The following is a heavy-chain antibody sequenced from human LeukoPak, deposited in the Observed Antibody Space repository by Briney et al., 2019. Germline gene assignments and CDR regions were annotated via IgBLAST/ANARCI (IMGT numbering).Heavy chain of an antibody. CDR3: ARVGATYDAFDI. Sequence: SETLSLTCTVSGGSVSSGSYYWSWIRQPPGKGLEWIGYIYYSGSTDYNPSLKSRVTISVDTSKNQFSLKLSSVTAADTAVYYCARVGATYDAFDIWGQGTMVTVSS. CDR2: IYYSGST. J-gene: IGHJ3*02. D-gene: IGHD1-26*01. CDR1: GGSVSSGSYY. V-gene: IGHV4-61*01.